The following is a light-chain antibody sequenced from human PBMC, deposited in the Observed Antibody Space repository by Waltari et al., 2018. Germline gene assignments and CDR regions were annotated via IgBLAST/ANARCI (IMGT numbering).Light chain of an antibody. CDR1: QSVLYSSNNKNY. CDR3: QQYYSTPRT. J-gene: IGKJ1*01. Sequence: DIVMTQSPDSLAVSLGERATINCKSSQSVLYSSNNKNYLAWYQQRPGQPPKLRIYLASTRESGVPDRFSGSGSGTDFTLTISSLQAEDVAVYYCQQYYSTPRTFGQGTKVEIE. V-gene: IGKV4-1*01. CDR2: LAS.